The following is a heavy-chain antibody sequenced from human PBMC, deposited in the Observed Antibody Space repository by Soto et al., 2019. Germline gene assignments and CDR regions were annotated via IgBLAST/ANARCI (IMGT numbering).Heavy chain of an antibody. CDR3: ARDSKKYYDFWSGYYGGGRVGNWF. D-gene: IGHD3-3*01. V-gene: IGHV4-59*01. J-gene: IGHJ5*01. CDR1: GGSISSYY. CDR2: IYYSGST. Sequence: PSETLSLTCTVSGGSISSYYWSWIRQPPGKGLEWIGYIYYSGSTNYNPSLKSRVTISVDTSKNQFSLKLSSVTAADTAVYYCARDSKKYYDFWSGYYGGGRVGNWF.